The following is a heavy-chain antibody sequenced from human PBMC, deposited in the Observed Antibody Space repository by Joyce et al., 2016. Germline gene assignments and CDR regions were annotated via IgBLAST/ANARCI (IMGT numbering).Heavy chain of an antibody. CDR1: GYPFTSYG. CDR3: AKAPLYDSSGYPFDY. CDR2: IGAYKGNT. Sequence: QVQLVQSRAEVKKPGASVKISCKASGYPFTSYGISWVRQAPGQGLEWMGWIGAYKGNTKYAQKFQGRVTMTTDTSTRTAYMELRSLRSDDTAVYYCAKAPLYDSSGYPFDYWGQGTLVTVSS. V-gene: IGHV1-18*01. D-gene: IGHD3-22*01. J-gene: IGHJ4*02.